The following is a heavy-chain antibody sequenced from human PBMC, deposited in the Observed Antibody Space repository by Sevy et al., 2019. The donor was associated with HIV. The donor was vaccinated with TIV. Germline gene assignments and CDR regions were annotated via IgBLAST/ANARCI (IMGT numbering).Heavy chain of an antibody. Sequence: GGSLRLSCAASGFILRTYAFHWVRQAPGRGLEWIGLISANGDNDLYANSVRGRFTISRDNSMNILYLQMTSLTPDDTAVYYCARGPEWELTSFLSHWGQGTLVTVSS. D-gene: IGHD1-26*01. CDR2: ISANGDND. V-gene: IGHV3-30-3*01. CDR1: GFILRTYA. CDR3: ARGPEWELTSFLSH. J-gene: IGHJ4*02.